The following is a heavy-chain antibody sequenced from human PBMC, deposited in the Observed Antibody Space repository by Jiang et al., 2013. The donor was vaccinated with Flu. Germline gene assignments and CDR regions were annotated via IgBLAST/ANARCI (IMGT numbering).Heavy chain of an antibody. D-gene: IGHD3-9*01. J-gene: IGHJ6*02. CDR1: GYTFTSDG. CDR2: ITAYNGNT. Sequence: GAEVKKPGASVKVSCKASGYTFTSDGISWVRQAPGQGLEWMGWITAYNGNTNYAQKLQGRVTMTRDTSTSTAYMELRSLRSDDTAVYYCARVPYYDILSGYPPSYYYYYGMDVWGQGTTVTVSS. CDR3: ARVPYYDILSGYPPSYYYYYGMDV. V-gene: IGHV1-18*04.